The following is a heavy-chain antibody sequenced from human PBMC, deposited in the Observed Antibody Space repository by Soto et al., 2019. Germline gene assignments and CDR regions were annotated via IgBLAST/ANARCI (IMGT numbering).Heavy chain of an antibody. D-gene: IGHD1-1*01. CDR1: GYGFTTYG. Sequence: QVHLVQSGAEVKKPGASVKVSCKGSGYGFTTYGITWVRQAPGRGLEWMAWISAHNGNTDYAQNLQGRVTVTRDTSTSTAYMALRSLRSDDTAVYYCARGRYGDYWGQGALVTVSS. J-gene: IGHJ4*02. CDR2: ISAHNGNT. V-gene: IGHV1-18*01. CDR3: ARGRYGDY.